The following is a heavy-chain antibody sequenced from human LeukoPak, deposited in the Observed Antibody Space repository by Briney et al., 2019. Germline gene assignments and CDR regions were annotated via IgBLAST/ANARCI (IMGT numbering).Heavy chain of an antibody. V-gene: IGHV3-13*01. Sequence: GGSLRLSCAASGFTFSSYDVHWVRQATGKGLEWVSAIGTAGDTYYPGSVKGRFTISRENAKNSLYLQMNSLRAGDTAVYYCARGGYSSSWYGYYYYYYMDVWGKGTTVTVSS. CDR2: IGTAGDT. J-gene: IGHJ6*03. CDR3: ARGGYSSSWYGYYYYYYMDV. D-gene: IGHD6-13*01. CDR1: GFTFSSYD.